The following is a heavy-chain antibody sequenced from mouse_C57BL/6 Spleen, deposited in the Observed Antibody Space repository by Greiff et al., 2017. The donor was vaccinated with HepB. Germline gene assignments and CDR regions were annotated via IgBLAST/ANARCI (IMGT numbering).Heavy chain of an antibody. CDR1: GYAFTNYL. J-gene: IGHJ3*01. CDR3: ARSRDSSGFAWLAY. D-gene: IGHD3-2*02. Sequence: QVQLQQSGAELVRPGTSVKVSCKASGYAFTNYLIEWVKQRPGQGLEWIGVINPGSGGTNYNEKFKGKATLTADKSSSTAYMQLSSLTSEDSAVYFCARSRDSSGFAWLAYWGQGTLVTVSA. CDR2: INPGSGGT. V-gene: IGHV1-54*01.